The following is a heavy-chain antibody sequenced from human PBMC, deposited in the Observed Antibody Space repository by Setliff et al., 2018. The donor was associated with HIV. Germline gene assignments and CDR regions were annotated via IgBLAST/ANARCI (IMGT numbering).Heavy chain of an antibody. CDR2: IRHFDSRS. CDR1: GYTFSGYG. CDR3: AREVSRTWDW. J-gene: IGHJ4*02. D-gene: IGHD3-9*01. V-gene: IGHV1-18*01. Sequence: ASVKVSCKTSGYTFSGYGITWVRQVPGQGLEWLGWIRHFDSRSDYAQRFQGRLTLTTDASTSTAYMELRNLRSDDSAVYYCAREVSRTWDWWGQGTQVTVSS.